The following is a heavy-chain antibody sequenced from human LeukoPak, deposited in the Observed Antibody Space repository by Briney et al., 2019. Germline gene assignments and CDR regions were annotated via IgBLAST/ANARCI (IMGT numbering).Heavy chain of an antibody. V-gene: IGHV4-39*01. CDR3: VRHAEIRWLPATHFDH. Sequence: SETLSLTCGVSGGSVSRSGNFWGWVRQAPGKGLEWIASVDHSGNSHYNASLNSRVSISVDTSKNEFSLKLNSVTATDTAIYYCVRHAEIRWLPATHFDHWGQGTRVTVSS. CDR1: GGSVSRSGNF. J-gene: IGHJ4*02. D-gene: IGHD2-2*01. CDR2: VDHSGNS.